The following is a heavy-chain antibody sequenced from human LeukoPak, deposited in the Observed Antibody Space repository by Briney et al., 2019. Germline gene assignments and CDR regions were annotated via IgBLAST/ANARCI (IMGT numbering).Heavy chain of an antibody. D-gene: IGHD6-13*01. CDR1: GYTFTSYD. Sequence: ASVKVSCKASGYTFTSYDINWVRQATGQGLEWMGWMNPNSGNTGYAQKFQGRVTMTRNTSISTAYMELSSLRSEDTAVYYCARSRIAAAGIENWFDPWGQGTLVTVSS. J-gene: IGHJ5*02. CDR2: MNPNSGNT. CDR3: ARSRIAAAGIENWFDP. V-gene: IGHV1-8*01.